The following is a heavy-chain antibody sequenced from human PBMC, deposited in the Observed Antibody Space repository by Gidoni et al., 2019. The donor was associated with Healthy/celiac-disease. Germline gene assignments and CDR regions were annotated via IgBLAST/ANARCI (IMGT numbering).Heavy chain of an antibody. J-gene: IGHJ4*02. Sequence: QVQLQQWRAGLLTPSETLSLTCAVYGGSFRGYYWSWIRQPPGKGLEWSGEIKHSGSTNYSPSLKSRVTISVDTSKNQFSLKLSSVTAADTAVYYCAGFPDFYYYGSGSYADYWGQGTLVTVSS. V-gene: IGHV4-34*01. D-gene: IGHD3-10*01. CDR2: IKHSGST. CDR1: GGSFRGYY. CDR3: AGFPDFYYYGSGSYADY.